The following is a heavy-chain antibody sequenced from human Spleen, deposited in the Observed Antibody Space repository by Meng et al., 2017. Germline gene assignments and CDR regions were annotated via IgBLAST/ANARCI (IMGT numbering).Heavy chain of an antibody. CDR1: GYTFTGYH. CDR2: INPNSGGT. D-gene: IGHD3-22*01. CDR3: ARQDYYDSSGYGNYYYGMDV. J-gene: IGHJ6*02. V-gene: IGHV1-2*02. Sequence: ASVKVSCKASGYTFTGYHLHWVRQAPGQGLEWMGWINPNSGGTNYAQKFQGRVTMTSDTSLSTAYMDLTRLTSDDTAMYYCARQDYYDSSGYGNYYYGMDVWGQGTTVTVSS.